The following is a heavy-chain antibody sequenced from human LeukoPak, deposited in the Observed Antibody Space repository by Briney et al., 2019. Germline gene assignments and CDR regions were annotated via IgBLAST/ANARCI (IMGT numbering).Heavy chain of an antibody. D-gene: IGHD1-26*01. Sequence: PGGSLRLSCAASGFSFSIYGMHWVRQAPGKGLEWVAVTSSDGSNKYYADSVKGRFTVSRDNSKNTLYLQMNSLRDEDTAVYYCAGGIGISDFWGQGTLVTVSS. CDR3: AGGIGISDF. CDR2: TSSDGSNK. J-gene: IGHJ4*02. V-gene: IGHV3-30*03. CDR1: GFSFSIYG.